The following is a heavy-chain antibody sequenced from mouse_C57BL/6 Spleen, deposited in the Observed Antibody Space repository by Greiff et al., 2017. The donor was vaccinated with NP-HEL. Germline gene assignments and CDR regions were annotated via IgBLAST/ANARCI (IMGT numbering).Heavy chain of an antibody. J-gene: IGHJ2*01. Sequence: EVQGVESGGDLVKPGGSLKLSCAASGFTFSSYGMSWVRQTPDKRLEWVATISSGGSYTYYPDSVKGRFTISRDNAKNTLYLQMSSLKSEDTAMYYCARGKYYFDYWGQGTTLTVSS. CDR2: ISSGGSYT. CDR1: GFTFSSYG. V-gene: IGHV5-6*01. CDR3: ARGKYYFDY.